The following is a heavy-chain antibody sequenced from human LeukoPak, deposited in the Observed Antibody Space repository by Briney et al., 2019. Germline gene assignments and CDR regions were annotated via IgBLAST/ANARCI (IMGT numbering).Heavy chain of an antibody. J-gene: IGHJ5*02. Sequence: GGSLRLSCAASGFTFSSYAMSWVRQAPGKGLEWVSAISGSGGSTYYADSVKGRFTISRDNSKNTLYLQMNSLRAEDTAVYYCASKSSGSYYAWFDPWGQGTLVTVSS. D-gene: IGHD1-26*01. CDR1: GFTFSSYA. CDR2: ISGSGGST. CDR3: ASKSSGSYYAWFDP. V-gene: IGHV3-23*01.